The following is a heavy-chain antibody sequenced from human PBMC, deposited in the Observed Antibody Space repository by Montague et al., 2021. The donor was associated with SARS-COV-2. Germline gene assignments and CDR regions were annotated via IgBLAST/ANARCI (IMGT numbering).Heavy chain of an antibody. CDR3: ARDDIVLQGVTKGMDV. V-gene: IGHV4-39*07. Sequence: SETLSLTCTVSGGSISSSNYYWGWIRQPPGKGLEWIGNMYYSGSTYYNPSLKSRVTISIDTSKNQFSLKLSSVTAADTAVYYCARDDIVLQGVTKGMDVWGQGTPVPVS. CDR2: MYYSGST. D-gene: IGHD3-10*01. CDR1: GGSISSSNYY. J-gene: IGHJ6*02.